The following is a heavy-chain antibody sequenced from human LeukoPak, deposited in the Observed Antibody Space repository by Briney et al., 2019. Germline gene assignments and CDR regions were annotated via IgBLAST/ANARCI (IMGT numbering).Heavy chain of an antibody. CDR1: GGSISSYY. V-gene: IGHV4-59*01. D-gene: IGHD3-9*01. CDR2: IYYSGST. CDR3: ARSLRYFDSPPGY. Sequence: SETLSLTCTVSGGSISSYYWSWIRQPPGKGLEWIGYIYYSGSTNYNPSLKSRVTISVDTSKNQFSLKLSPVTAADTAVYYCARSLRYFDSPPGYWGQGTLVTVSS. J-gene: IGHJ4*02.